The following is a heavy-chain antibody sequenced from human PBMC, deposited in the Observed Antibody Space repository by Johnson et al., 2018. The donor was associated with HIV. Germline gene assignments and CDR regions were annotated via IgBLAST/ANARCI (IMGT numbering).Heavy chain of an antibody. CDR1: GFTVSRNY. V-gene: IGHV3-66*01. CDR2: IYSGGGT. D-gene: IGHD5-12*01. J-gene: IGHJ3*02. CDR3: AKSDSGYDAFDI. Sequence: EVQLLESGGGLVQPGGSLRLSCAASGFTVSRNYMSWVRQTPGKGLEWVSLIYSGGGTIYADSVRERFIISRDNSKNTLYLQMNSLLPEDTAVYYCAKSDSGYDAFDIWGQGTMVTVSS.